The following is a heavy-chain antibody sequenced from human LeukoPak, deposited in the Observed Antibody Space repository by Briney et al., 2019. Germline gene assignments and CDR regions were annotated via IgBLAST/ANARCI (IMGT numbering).Heavy chain of an antibody. CDR3: AQSRITGTTDWFDP. CDR1: GYSFTSYW. CDR2: IDPSDSYA. V-gene: IGHV5-10-1*01. J-gene: IGHJ5*02. Sequence: GESLKISCKGSGYSFTSYWISWVRQMPGKGLEWMGRIDPSDSYANYSPSFQGHVTISADKSISTAYLQWSSLKASDNAMYYCAQSRITGTTDWFDPWGQGTLVTVSS. D-gene: IGHD1-7*01.